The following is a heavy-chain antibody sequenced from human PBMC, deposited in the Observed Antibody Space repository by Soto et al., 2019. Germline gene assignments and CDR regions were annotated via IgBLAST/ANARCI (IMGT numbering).Heavy chain of an antibody. CDR1: GFTFKDCA. V-gene: IGHV3-33*01. J-gene: IGHJ3*01. Sequence: QVQLVESGGDVVQPGRSLRLSCAASGFTFKDCAMHWVRQAPGKGLEWVSIIFNDAGNEYYTESVKGRFTISRDNSKKTLYLQRSSLRDVYLGVYYCAEEKGTRSAPNGGYGVWGRGTRVTVSS. CDR2: IFNDAGNE. CDR3: AEEKGTRSAPNGGYGV. D-gene: IGHD3-16*01.